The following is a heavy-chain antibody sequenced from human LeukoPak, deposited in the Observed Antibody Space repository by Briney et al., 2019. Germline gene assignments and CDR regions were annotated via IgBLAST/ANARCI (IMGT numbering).Heavy chain of an antibody. J-gene: IGHJ5*02. CDR2: IYYSGST. D-gene: IGHD2-2*02. CDR1: GGSISSSSYY. CDR3: ARQVCSTSCYNSPTLGLDP. V-gene: IGHV4-39*01. Sequence: PSETLSLTCTVSGGSISSSSYYWGWIRQPPGKGLEWIGSIYYSGSTYYNPSLKSRVTISVDTSKNQFSLKLSSVTAADTAVYYCARQVCSTSCYNSPTLGLDPWGQGTLVTVSS.